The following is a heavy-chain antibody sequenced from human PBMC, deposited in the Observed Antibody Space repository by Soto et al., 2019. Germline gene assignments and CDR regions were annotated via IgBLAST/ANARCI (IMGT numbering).Heavy chain of an antibody. D-gene: IGHD2-2*01. CDR1: GFTFNSYG. CDR3: AKERMEQYQVLPFFEY. J-gene: IGHJ4*02. Sequence: GGSLRLSCAASGFTFNSYGMHWLRQAPGKGLEWVAVISYDGSNKYYADSVKGRFTISRDNSKNTLYLQMNSLRAEDTAVYYCAKERMEQYQVLPFFEYWGQGTLVTVSS. CDR2: ISYDGSNK. V-gene: IGHV3-30*18.